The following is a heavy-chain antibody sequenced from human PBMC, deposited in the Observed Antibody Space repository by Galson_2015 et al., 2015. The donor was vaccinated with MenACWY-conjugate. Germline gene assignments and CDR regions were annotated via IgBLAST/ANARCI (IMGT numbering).Heavy chain of an antibody. CDR2: IDPSDSYT. CDR3: ARHETGYCSSTSCTGGYYGMDV. J-gene: IGHJ6*02. V-gene: IGHV5-10-1*01. Sequence: QSGAEVKKPGESLRISCKGSGYSFTSYWISWVRQMPGKGLEWMGRIDPSDSYTNYSPSFQGHVTISADKSISTAYLQWSSLKASDTAMYYCARHETGYCSSTSCTGGYYGMDVWGQGTTVTVSS. CDR1: GYSFTSYW. D-gene: IGHD2-2*01.